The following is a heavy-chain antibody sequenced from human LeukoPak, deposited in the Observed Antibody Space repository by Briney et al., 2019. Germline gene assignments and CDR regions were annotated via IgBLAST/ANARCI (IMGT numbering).Heavy chain of an antibody. CDR3: AKEPREYCSSTSCPNWFDS. CDR2: ISASGGTT. Sequence: GGSLRLSCAASGFTFNNYAMSWVRQAPGKGLEWVSAISASGGTTYYADSVKRRFTISRDNSENTLFLQMNSLRAEDTAVYYCAKEPREYCSSTSCPNWFDSWGQGTLVTVSS. CDR1: GFTFNNYA. V-gene: IGHV3-23*01. J-gene: IGHJ5*01. D-gene: IGHD2-2*01.